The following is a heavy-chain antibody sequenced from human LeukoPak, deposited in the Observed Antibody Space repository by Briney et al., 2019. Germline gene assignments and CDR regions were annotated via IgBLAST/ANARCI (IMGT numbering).Heavy chain of an antibody. V-gene: IGHV3-48*04. D-gene: IGHD2-2*01. CDR1: GFTFSSYA. Sequence: GGSLRLSCAASGFTFSSYAMSWVRQAPGKGLEWVSYISSSSSTIYYADSVKGRFTISRDNAKNSLYLQMNSLRAEDTAVYYCARASVVPAASQPSYFDYWGQGTLVTVSS. CDR3: ARASVVPAASQPSYFDY. CDR2: ISSSSSTI. J-gene: IGHJ4*02.